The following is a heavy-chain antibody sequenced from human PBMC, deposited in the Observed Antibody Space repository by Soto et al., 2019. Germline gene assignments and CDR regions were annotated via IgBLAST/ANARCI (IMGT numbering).Heavy chain of an antibody. Sequence: QVYLVQSGAEVKTPGASVRLSCKASGYTFTTYYMHWVRQAPGQGLEWMGIINPSVGSTTYAQKFLGRLTMTRDTSTSTVYMELSRLRSEDTAVYYCAREVATSFDHWGQGTLVTVSS. CDR1: GYTFTTYY. J-gene: IGHJ4*02. V-gene: IGHV1-46*01. CDR2: INPSVGST. CDR3: AREVATSFDH.